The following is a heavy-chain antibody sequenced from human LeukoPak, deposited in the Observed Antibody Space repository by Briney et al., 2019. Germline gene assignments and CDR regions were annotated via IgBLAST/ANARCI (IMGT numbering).Heavy chain of an antibody. CDR3: AKVPGAVGGGSYYIDY. CDR1: GFTFSSYA. D-gene: IGHD1-26*01. J-gene: IGHJ4*02. V-gene: IGHV3-23*01. CDR2: ISGSGGST. Sequence: PGGSLRLSCAASGFTFSSYAMSWVRQAPGKGLEWVSAISGSGGSTYYADSVKGRFTISRDNSKNTLYLQMNSLRAEDTAVYYCAKVPGAVGGGSYYIDYWGQGTLVTVSP.